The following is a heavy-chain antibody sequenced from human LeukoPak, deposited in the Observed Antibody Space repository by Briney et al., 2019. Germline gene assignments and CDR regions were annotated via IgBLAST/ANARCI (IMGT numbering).Heavy chain of an antibody. CDR1: GFSFTSYW. Sequence: GESLKISCKASGFSFTSYWIGWVRQMPGKGLEWMGIIFPRDSNTRYSPSFQGQVTISADKSITTAYLQWSSLKASDTALYYCARRVPGGWYFDLWGRGTLVTVSS. CDR3: ARRVPGGWYFDL. CDR2: IFPRDSNT. J-gene: IGHJ2*01. D-gene: IGHD1-14*01. V-gene: IGHV5-51*01.